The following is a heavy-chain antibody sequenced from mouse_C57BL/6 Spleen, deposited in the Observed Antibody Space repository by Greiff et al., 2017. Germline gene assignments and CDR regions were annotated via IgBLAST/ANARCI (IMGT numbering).Heavy chain of an antibody. V-gene: IGHV5-4*03. CDR2: ISDGGSYT. D-gene: IGHD3-2*02. CDR1: GFTFSSYA. Sequence: EVMLVESGGGLVKPGGSLKLSCAASGFTFSSYAMSWVRQTPEKRLEWVATISDGGSYTYYPDNVKGRFTISRDNAKNNLYLQMSHLKSEDTAMYYCARMGGQAEKGYYAMDYWGQGTSVTVSS. J-gene: IGHJ4*01. CDR3: ARMGGQAEKGYYAMDY.